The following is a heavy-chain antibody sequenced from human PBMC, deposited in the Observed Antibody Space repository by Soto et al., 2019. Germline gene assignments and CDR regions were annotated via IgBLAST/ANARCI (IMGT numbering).Heavy chain of an antibody. V-gene: IGHV3-7*05. D-gene: IGHD3-3*01. CDR3: AIGFEVPLFAP. CDR2: IKQDGSEK. Sequence: RRCISQAQGKGLEWVANIKQDGSEKYYVDSVKGRFTISRDNAKNSLYLQMNSLRAEDTVVYYCAIGFEVPLFAPRGQGTLVTVFS. J-gene: IGHJ5*02.